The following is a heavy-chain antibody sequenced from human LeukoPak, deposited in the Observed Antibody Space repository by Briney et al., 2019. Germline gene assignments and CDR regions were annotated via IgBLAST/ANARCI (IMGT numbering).Heavy chain of an antibody. Sequence: GGSLRLSCAASGFTFSSYGMHWVRQAPGKGLEWVAVIWYDGSNKYYADSVKGRFTISRDNSKNTLYLQMNSLRAEDTAVYYCARDLLMGANIGYWGQGTLVTVSS. D-gene: IGHD1-26*01. CDR1: GFTFSSYG. V-gene: IGHV3-33*01. J-gene: IGHJ4*02. CDR2: IWYDGSNK. CDR3: ARDLLMGANIGY.